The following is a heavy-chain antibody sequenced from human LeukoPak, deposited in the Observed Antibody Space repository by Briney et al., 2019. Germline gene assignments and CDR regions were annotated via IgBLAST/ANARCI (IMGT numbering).Heavy chain of an antibody. CDR3: ASITSLGASIDY. D-gene: IGHD1-26*01. V-gene: IGHV3-48*04. CDR1: GFTVSYYS. CDR2: ISFSNSTL. J-gene: IGHJ4*02. Sequence: GGSLRLSCAASGFTVSYYSMNWVRQAPGKGLEWVSYISFSNSTLYYADSVKGRFTISRDNAKNSLYLQMNSLRAEDTAVYYCASITSLGASIDYWGQGTLVTVSS.